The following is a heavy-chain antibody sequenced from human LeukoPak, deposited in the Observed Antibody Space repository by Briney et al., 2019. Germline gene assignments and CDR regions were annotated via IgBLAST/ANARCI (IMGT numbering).Heavy chain of an antibody. D-gene: IGHD2-2*01. J-gene: IGHJ5*02. Sequence: PSETLSLTCAVYGGSFSGYYWSWVRQPPGKGLEWIGEINNSGRTNYNPSLKSRVTISVDTSKNQFSLKLSSVTAADTAVYYCARGPYIVVVPPKRNWFDPWGQGTLVTVSS. V-gene: IGHV4-34*01. CDR2: INNSGRT. CDR3: ARGPYIVVVPPKRNWFDP. CDR1: GGSFSGYY.